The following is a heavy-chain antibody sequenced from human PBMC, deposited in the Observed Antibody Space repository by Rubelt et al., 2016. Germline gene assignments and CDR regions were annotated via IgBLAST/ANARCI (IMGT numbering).Heavy chain of an antibody. CDR1: GGSISSYY. D-gene: IGHD1-26*01. V-gene: IGHV4-59*01. J-gene: IGHJ2*01. Sequence: QVQLQESGPGLVKPSETLSLTCTVSGGSISSYYWSWIRQPPGKGLEWIGYIYYWGSTNYNPSLKSRVNISVGTAKSQFALKLSSVTAADTAVYYCARIVGAPRYFDLWGRGTLVTVSS. CDR2: IYYWGST. CDR3: ARIVGAPRYFDL.